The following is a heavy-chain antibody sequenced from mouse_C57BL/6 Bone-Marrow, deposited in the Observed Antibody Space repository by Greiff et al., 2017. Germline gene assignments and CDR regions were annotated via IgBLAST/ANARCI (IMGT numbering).Heavy chain of an antibody. CDR1: GFTFSSYA. CDR3: AREGYYDGSSLWYFDV. J-gene: IGHJ1*03. CDR2: ISDGGSYT. D-gene: IGHD1-1*01. Sequence: EVKLVESGGGLVKPGGSLKLSCAASGFTFSSYAMSWVRQTPETRLEWVATISDGGSYTYYPDNVKGRFTFSRDHAKNNLYLQMSHLKSEDTAMYYCAREGYYDGSSLWYFDVWGTGTTVTVSS. V-gene: IGHV5-4*01.